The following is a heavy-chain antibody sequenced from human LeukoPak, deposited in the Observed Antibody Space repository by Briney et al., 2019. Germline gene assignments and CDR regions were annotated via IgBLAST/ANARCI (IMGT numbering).Heavy chain of an antibody. CDR2: IIPVLGVS. CDR1: GDSFSNNV. D-gene: IGHD3-22*01. CDR3: TREGVYAPDGSGYHRDAFDI. Sequence: ASVKVSCKASGDSFSNNVITWVRLAPGQGLEWMGRIIPVLGVSNFARKFQGGVTITADKSTNTAHMELSRLESGDTAVYYCTREGVYAPDGSGYHRDAFDIWGQGTVVIVSS. J-gene: IGHJ3*02. V-gene: IGHV1-69*04.